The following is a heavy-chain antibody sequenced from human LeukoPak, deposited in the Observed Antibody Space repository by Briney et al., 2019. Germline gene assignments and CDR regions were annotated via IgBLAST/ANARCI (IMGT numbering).Heavy chain of an antibody. CDR3: ARAQVAGSTNHGMDV. Sequence: PGRSLRLSCAASGFTFSSYGMHWVRQAPGKGLEWVAVIWYDGSNKYYADSVKGRFTISRDNSKNTLYLQMNSLRAEDTAVYYCARAQVAGSTNHGMDVWGQGTTVTVSS. CDR2: IWYDGSNK. J-gene: IGHJ6*02. CDR1: GFTFSSYG. V-gene: IGHV3-33*01. D-gene: IGHD6-19*01.